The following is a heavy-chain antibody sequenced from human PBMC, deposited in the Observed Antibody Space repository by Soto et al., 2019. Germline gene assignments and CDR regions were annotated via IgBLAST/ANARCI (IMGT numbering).Heavy chain of an antibody. J-gene: IGHJ4*02. CDR1: GFTFSSYG. CDR3: ARDRGGYDSSRSFDY. CDR2: IWYDGSNK. D-gene: IGHD5-12*01. Sequence: GGSLRLSCAASGFTFSSYGMHWVRQAPGKGLEWVAVIWYDGSNKYYADSVKGRFTISRDNSKNTLYLQMNSLRAEDTAVYYCARDRGGYDSSRSFDYWGQGTLVTVSS. V-gene: IGHV3-33*01.